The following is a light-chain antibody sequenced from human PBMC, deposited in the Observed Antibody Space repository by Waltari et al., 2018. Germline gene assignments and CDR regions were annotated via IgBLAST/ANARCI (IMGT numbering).Light chain of an antibody. V-gene: IGLV1-40*01. J-gene: IGLJ3*02. Sequence: QSVLTQPPSVSGAPGQRVTISCTGSRSHIGAGYAVHRYQQLPGTAPNLLIYATFNRPSGVPERFSGSKSGTSASLAITGLQAEDEADYYCQSYDSDLSSWVFGGGSELTVL. CDR3: QSYDSDLSSWV. CDR1: RSHIGAGYA. CDR2: ATF.